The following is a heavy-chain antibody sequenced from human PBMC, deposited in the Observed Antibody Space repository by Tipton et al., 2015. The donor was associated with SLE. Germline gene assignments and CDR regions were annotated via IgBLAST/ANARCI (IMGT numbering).Heavy chain of an antibody. CDR1: GGSISSGGYY. J-gene: IGHJ5*02. V-gene: IGHV4-31*03. CDR3: ARGPYCSSTSCPIWFDP. CDR2: IYYSGIT. D-gene: IGHD2-2*01. Sequence: TLSLTCTVSGGSISSGGYYWSWIRQHPGKGLEWIGYIYYSGITYYNPSLKSRVTISVDTSKNQFSRKLSSVTAADTAVYYCARGPYCSSTSCPIWFDPWGQGSLISVSS.